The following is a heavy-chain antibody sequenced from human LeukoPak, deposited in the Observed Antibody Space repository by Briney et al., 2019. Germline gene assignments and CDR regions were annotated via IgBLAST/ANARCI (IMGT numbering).Heavy chain of an antibody. J-gene: IGHJ3*02. CDR3: AKDRWFGELSAFDI. V-gene: IGHV3-9*01. CDR1: GFTFDDYA. CDR2: ISWNSGSI. Sequence: GRSLRLSCAASGFTFDDYAMHWVRQAPGKGLEWVSGISWNSGSIGYADSVKGRFTISRDNAKNSLYLQMNSLRAEDTAVYYCAKDRWFGELSAFDIWGQGTMVTVSS. D-gene: IGHD3-10*01.